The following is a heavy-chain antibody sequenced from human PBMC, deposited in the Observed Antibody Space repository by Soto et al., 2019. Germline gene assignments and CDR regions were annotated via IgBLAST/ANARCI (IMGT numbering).Heavy chain of an antibody. D-gene: IGHD2-21*02. J-gene: IGHJ4*02. Sequence: PGESLKISCKGSGYRFTNYWIGWVRQMPGKGLEWMGIIYPDDSDTRYSPSFQGQVTISADKSISTAYLQWSSLKASDTAMYYCARLSSYALTASPFDYWGQGTLVTVSS. V-gene: IGHV5-51*01. CDR3: ARLSSYALTASPFDY. CDR1: GYRFTNYW. CDR2: IYPDDSDT.